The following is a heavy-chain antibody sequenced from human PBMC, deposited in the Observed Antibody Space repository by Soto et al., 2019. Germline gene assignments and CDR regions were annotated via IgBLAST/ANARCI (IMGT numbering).Heavy chain of an antibody. CDR3: ATARRAYYYDSSGYRTSGPSLDY. D-gene: IGHD3-22*01. V-gene: IGHV1-24*01. CDR1: GYTLTELS. CDR2: FDPEDGET. Sequence: GASVKVSCKVSGYTLTELSMHWVRQAPGKGLEWMGGFDPEDGETIYAQKFQGRVTMTEDTSTDTAYMELSSLRSEDTAVYYCATARRAYYYDSSGYRTSGPSLDYWGQGTLVTVSS. J-gene: IGHJ4*02.